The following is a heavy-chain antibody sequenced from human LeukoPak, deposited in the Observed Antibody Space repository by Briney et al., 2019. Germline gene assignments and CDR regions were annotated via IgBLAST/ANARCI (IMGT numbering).Heavy chain of an antibody. D-gene: IGHD1-26*01. CDR1: GYTFTGYY. V-gene: IGHV1-2*02. J-gene: IGHJ6*02. CDR3: ARQDLRAYYYYYYGMDV. Sequence: ASVKVSCKASGYTFTGYYMHWVREAPGQGLEWMGWINPNSGGTNYAQKFQGRVTMTRDTSISTAYMELSRLRSDDTAVYYCARQDLRAYYYYYYGMDVWGQGTTVTVSS. CDR2: INPNSGGT.